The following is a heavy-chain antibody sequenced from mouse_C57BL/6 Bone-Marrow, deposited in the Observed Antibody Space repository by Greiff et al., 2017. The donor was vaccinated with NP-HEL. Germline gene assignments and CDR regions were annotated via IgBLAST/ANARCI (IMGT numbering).Heavy chain of an antibody. V-gene: IGHV5-17*01. J-gene: IGHJ3*01. D-gene: IGHD4-1*01. CDR2: ISSGSSTI. Sequence: EVKLMESGGGLVKPGGSLKLSCAASGFTFSDYGMHWVRQAPEKGLGWVAYISSGSSTIYYADTVKGRFTISRDNAKNTLFLQMTSLRSEDTAMYYCAREGELGPFAYWGQGTLVTVSA. CDR1: GFTFSDYG. CDR3: AREGELGPFAY.